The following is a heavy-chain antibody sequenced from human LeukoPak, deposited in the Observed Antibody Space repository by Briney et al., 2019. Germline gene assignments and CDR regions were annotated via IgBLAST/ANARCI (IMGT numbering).Heavy chain of an antibody. CDR1: GGSISSSSYY. D-gene: IGHD1-14*01. CDR2: IYYSGST. J-gene: IGHJ6*03. Sequence: KSSETLSLTCTVSGGSISSSSYYWGWIRQPPGKGLEWIGSIYYSGSTYYNPSLKSRVTISVDTSKNQFSLKLSSVTAADTAVYYCARRAARKTAARYYMDVWGKGTTVTVSS. CDR3: ARRAARKTAARYYMDV. V-gene: IGHV4-39*01.